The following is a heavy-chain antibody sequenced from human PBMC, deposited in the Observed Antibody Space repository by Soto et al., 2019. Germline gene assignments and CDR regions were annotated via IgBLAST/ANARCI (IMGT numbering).Heavy chain of an antibody. CDR2: INTGNGNT. J-gene: IGHJ6*02. CDR3: ASGELLYFGYYGMDV. CDR1: GYNFTMYA. V-gene: IGHV1-3*04. D-gene: IGHD2-8*01. Sequence: QVQLVQSGAEVKKPGASVKVSCKASGYNFTMYAMIWVRQAPGQRPEWMGWINTGNGNTKYSPKLQGRVTINRDTSASTAYMELSSLKSEDTAVYYCASGELLYFGYYGMDVWGQGSTVTVSS.